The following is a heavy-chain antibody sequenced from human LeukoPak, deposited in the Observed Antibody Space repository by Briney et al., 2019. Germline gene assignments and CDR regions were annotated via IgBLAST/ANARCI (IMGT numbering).Heavy chain of an antibody. V-gene: IGHV1-69*05. J-gene: IGHJ4*02. CDR2: IIPIFGTA. CDR1: GGTFSSYV. D-gene: IGHD6-19*01. CDR3: ARGARLKRGSGIAVAGSSGYFDY. Sequence: SVKVSCKASGGTFSSYVINWVRQAPGQGLEWMGGIIPIFGTANYAQKFQGRVTMTRDTPTSTVYMELSSLRSEDTAVYYCARGARLKRGSGIAVAGSSGYFDYWGQGTLVTVSS.